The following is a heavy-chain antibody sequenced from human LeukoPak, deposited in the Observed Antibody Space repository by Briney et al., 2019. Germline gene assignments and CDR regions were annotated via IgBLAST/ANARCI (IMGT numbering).Heavy chain of an antibody. CDR3: AVGDCSGGSCFYYYYMDV. J-gene: IGHJ6*03. D-gene: IGHD2-15*01. CDR1: GYTFTGYY. Sequence: ASVKVSCKASGYTFTGYYMHWVRQAPGQGLEWMGWINPNSGNTGYAQKFQGRVTITADESTSTAYMELSSLRSEDTAVYYCAVGDCSGGSCFYYYYMDVWGKGTTVTISS. CDR2: INPNSGNT. V-gene: IGHV1-8*03.